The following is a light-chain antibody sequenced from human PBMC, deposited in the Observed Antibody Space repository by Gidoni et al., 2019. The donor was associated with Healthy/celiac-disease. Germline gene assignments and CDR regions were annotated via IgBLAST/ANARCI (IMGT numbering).Light chain of an antibody. V-gene: IGKV3-15*01. Sequence: EIAMTQSPATLSVSPGERATLSCRASQSVSSNLAWYQQKPGQAPRLLIYGASTRATGIPARFSGSGSGTEFTLTISSLQSEDFAVYYCQQYNNWPCTFGQGTKVEIK. CDR1: QSVSSN. J-gene: IGKJ1*01. CDR2: GAS. CDR3: QQYNNWPCT.